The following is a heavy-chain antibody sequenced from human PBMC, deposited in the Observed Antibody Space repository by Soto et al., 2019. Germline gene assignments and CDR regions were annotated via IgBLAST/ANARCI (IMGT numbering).Heavy chain of an antibody. D-gene: IGHD3-22*01. Sequence: EVQLLESGGDLIQPGGSLRLSCVASGITFGSRAMSWVRQAPGEGLEWVSTISGSGDNTYYADSVRGRFTISRDNSKNTPYLQMNSLRAEDTAVYYCAKDGHESYYDRSGYFQHWGQGSLVTVSS. CDR3: AKDGHESYYDRSGYFQH. CDR1: GITFGSRA. CDR2: ISGSGDNT. J-gene: IGHJ1*01. V-gene: IGHV3-23*01.